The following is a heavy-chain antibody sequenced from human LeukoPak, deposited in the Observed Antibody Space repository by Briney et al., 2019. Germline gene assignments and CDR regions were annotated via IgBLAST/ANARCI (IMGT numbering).Heavy chain of an antibody. CDR3: ARHLGGTDPLDAFDT. D-gene: IGHD1-1*01. V-gene: IGHV4-59*08. CDR1: GCSISSYY. Sequence: SETLSLTCTVSGCSISSYYWSWIRQPPGKGLEWIGYIYYSGSTNYNPSLKSRVTISVDTSKNQFSLKLSSVTAADTAVYYCARHLGGTDPLDAFDTWGQGTMVTVSS. CDR2: IYYSGST. J-gene: IGHJ3*02.